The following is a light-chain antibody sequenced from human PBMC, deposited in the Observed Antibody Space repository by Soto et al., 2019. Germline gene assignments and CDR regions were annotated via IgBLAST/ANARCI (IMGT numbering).Light chain of an antibody. CDR3: QQYDKWPRT. CDR1: QSVSSN. J-gene: IGKJ1*01. CDR2: GAS. V-gene: IGKV3-15*01. Sequence: ELVMTQSPATLSVSPGERATLSCRASQSVSSNLAWYQQKPGQAPRLLIYGASTRATGVPARFSGSGSGTKFTLTISNLQSEDFAVYHCQQYDKWPRTFGQGTKVDIK.